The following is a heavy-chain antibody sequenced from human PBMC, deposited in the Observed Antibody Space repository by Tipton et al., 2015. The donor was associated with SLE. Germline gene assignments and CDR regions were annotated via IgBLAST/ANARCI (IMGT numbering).Heavy chain of an antibody. J-gene: IGHJ5*02. V-gene: IGHV4-61*02. D-gene: IGHD2-2*01. CDR2: IYNSGIT. CDR1: GDSFSSGSSS. CDR3: ARSTDQNWFDP. Sequence: TLSLTCTVSGDSFSSGSSSWNWVRQPAGKGLEWIGLIYNSGITNYNPSLQSRVTISVDKSKNQFSLKLTSVTAADTAVYYCARSTDQNWFDPWGQGTLVTVSS.